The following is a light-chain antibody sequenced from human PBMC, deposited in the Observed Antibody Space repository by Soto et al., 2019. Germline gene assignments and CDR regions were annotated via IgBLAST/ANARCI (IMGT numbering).Light chain of an antibody. V-gene: IGKV3-11*01. CDR2: DAS. J-gene: IGKJ4*01. CDR1: QSIRSY. Sequence: EIVLTQSPATLSLSPGERATLSCRASQSIRSYLGWYQQKPGQAPRLLIHDASSRATGIPARFSGSGSGTDFTLTISSLEPEDFEIYYCQQRRDWQLTFGGGTK. CDR3: QQRRDWQLT.